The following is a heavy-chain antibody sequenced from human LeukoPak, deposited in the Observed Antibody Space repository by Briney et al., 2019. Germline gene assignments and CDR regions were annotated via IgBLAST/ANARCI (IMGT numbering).Heavy chain of an antibody. CDR1: GFTFSSYW. J-gene: IGHJ4*02. D-gene: IGHD3-3*01. CDR3: ARERANYDFWSGYFYYFDY. Sequence: GGSLRLSCAASGFTFSSYWMSWVRQAPGKGLEWVANIKRDGSEKYYVDSVKGRFTISRDNAKNSLYLQMNSLRAEDTAVYYCARERANYDFWSGYFYYFDYWGQGTLVTVSS. CDR2: IKRDGSEK. V-gene: IGHV3-7*03.